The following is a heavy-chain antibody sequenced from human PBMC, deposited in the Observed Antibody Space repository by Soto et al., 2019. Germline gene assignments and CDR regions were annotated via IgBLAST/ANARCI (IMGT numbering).Heavy chain of an antibody. CDR1: GYSFTSQY. V-gene: IGHV1-46*01. D-gene: IGHD3-16*01. CDR2: INPNGGST. CDR3: AKKQGGAPGGGGTEPLDI. J-gene: IGHJ3*02. Sequence: QVQLVQSGAEVKKPGASVKISCEASGYSFTSQYVHWVRQAPGQGLEWMGIINPNGGSTTYAQKLQGKRNKSRSKAPNKSYMGRRRPAYGGRAHFLCAKKQGGAPGGGGTEPLDIWGQGTMVTVAS.